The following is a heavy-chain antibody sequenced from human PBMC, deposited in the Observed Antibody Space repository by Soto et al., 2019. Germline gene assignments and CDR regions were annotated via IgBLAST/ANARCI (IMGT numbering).Heavy chain of an antibody. CDR2: ITSDGTKE. Sequence: QVRLVESGGGVVQPGRSLRLSCAASGFTFSSFAMHWVRQAPGKGVEWVAVITSDGTKEYYADSVRRRFTISRDNSGNTVYLHMNSVGGDDTAVYYCAKAPWNLAHTHYFDFWGEGTLVTVSS. CDR1: GFTFSSFA. D-gene: IGHD1-1*01. V-gene: IGHV3-30-3*01. J-gene: IGHJ4*02. CDR3: AKAPWNLAHTHYFDF.